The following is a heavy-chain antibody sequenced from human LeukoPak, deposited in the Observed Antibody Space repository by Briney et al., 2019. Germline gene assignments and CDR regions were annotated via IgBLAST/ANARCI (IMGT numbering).Heavy chain of an antibody. V-gene: IGHV3-48*01. CDR1: GFTFSSYS. J-gene: IGHJ3*02. D-gene: IGHD6-6*01. Sequence: GGSLRLSCAASGFTFSSYSMNWVRQAPGKGLEWVSYISSSSSTIYYADSVKGRFTISRDNAKNSLYLQMNSLRAEDTAVYYCARDKQLGAFDIWGQGTMVTVSS. CDR2: ISSSSSTI. CDR3: ARDKQLGAFDI.